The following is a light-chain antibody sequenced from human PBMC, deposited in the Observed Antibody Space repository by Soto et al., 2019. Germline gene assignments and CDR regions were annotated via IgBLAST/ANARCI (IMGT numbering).Light chain of an antibody. CDR3: GADHGSGSNLVL. CDR2: VGTGGIVG. Sequence: QSVLTQPPSASASLGASVTLNCTLSSGYSNYKVDWYQQRPGKGPRFVMRVGTGGIVGSKGDGIPDRFSVLGSGLNRYLTIKNFQEEDESDYHCGADHGSGSNLVLFGVGTKLTVL. CDR1: SGYSNYK. V-gene: IGLV9-49*01. J-gene: IGLJ2*01.